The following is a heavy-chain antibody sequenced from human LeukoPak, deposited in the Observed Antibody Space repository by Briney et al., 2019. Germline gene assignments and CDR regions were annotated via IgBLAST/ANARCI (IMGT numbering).Heavy chain of an antibody. CDR3: ARLGRGGGSSPDY. V-gene: IGHV4-39*01. J-gene: IGHJ4*02. D-gene: IGHD6-6*01. CDR1: GGSISSSSYY. Sequence: SETLSLTCTVSGGSISSSSYYWGWIRQPPGKGLEWIGSIYYSGSTYFNPSLKSRVTISVDTSKNQFSLKLSSVTAADTAVYYCARLGRGGGSSPDYWGQGTLVTVSS. CDR2: IYYSGST.